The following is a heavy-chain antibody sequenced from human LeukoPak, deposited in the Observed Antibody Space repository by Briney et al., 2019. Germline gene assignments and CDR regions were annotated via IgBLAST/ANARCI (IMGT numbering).Heavy chain of an antibody. D-gene: IGHD3-10*01. CDR3: ARWPRPMVRGVTAGFDY. V-gene: IGHV4-38-2*01. Sequence: SGTLSLTCAVSGYSISSGYYWGWIRQPPGKGLEWIGSIYHSGSTYYNPSLKSRVTISVDTSKNQFSLKLSSVTAADTAVYYCARWPRPMVRGVTAGFDYWGQGTLVTVSS. CDR1: GYSISSGYY. J-gene: IGHJ4*02. CDR2: IYHSGST.